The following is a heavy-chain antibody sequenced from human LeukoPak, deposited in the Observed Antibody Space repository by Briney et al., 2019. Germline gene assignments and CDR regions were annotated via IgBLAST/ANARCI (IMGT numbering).Heavy chain of an antibody. V-gene: IGHV4-59*01. CDR3: ARGGSLVGTTPHDTFDI. CDR2: IYYSGST. J-gene: IGHJ3*02. D-gene: IGHD1-26*01. Sequence: TSETLSLTCTVSAAPISSYYWSWIRQPPGKGLEWIGYIYYSGSTNYNPSLKSRVAISVDTSKNQVSLRLSSVTAADTAVYYCARGGSLVGTTPHDTFDIWGQGTVVTVS. CDR1: AAPISSYY.